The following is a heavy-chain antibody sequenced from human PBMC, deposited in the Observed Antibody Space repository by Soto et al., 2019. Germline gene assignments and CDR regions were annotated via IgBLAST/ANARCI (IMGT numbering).Heavy chain of an antibody. CDR2: ISGSGTTA. V-gene: IGHV3-23*01. D-gene: IGHD6-19*01. Sequence: GGSLRLSCAASGFIFSSYVMGWVRQAPGKGLEWVSAISGSGTTAYYADSVKGRFTFSRDNSKKTMYLQMNSLRAEDTAVYYCAKTTDGWFSAFEIWGQGTMVTVSS. CDR1: GFIFSSYV. J-gene: IGHJ3*02. CDR3: AKTTDGWFSAFEI.